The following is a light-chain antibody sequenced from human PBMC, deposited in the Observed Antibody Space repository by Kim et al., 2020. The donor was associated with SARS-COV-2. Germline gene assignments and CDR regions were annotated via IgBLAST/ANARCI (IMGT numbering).Light chain of an antibody. V-gene: IGKV3-20*01. Sequence: EIVLTQSPGTLSLSPGEGATLSCRASQSVRNNYLAWYQQQPGQAPRLLIFSASRRATGIPDRFSGSGSGTDFTLTISRLEPEDFAVYYCQQYAISPPTFGQGTKVDIK. CDR2: SAS. J-gene: IGKJ1*01. CDR1: QSVRNNY. CDR3: QQYAISPPT.